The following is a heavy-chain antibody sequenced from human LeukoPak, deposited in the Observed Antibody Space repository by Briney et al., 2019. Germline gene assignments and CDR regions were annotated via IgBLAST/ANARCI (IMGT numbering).Heavy chain of an antibody. J-gene: IGHJ3*02. CDR1: GFTFSTYA. D-gene: IGHD3-16*01. CDR2: ISSSGVST. V-gene: IGHV3-21*01. Sequence: GGSLRLSCAASGFTFSTYAMSWVRQAPGKGLEWVSVISSSGVSTYYADSVKGRFTISRDNAKNSLYLQMNSLRAEDTAVYYCARDPPFAIVSYSPDAFDIWGQGTMVTVSS. CDR3: ARDPPFAIVSYSPDAFDI.